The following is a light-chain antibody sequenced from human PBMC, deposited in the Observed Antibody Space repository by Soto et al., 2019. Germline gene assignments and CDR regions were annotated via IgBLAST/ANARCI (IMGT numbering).Light chain of an antibody. Sequence: DIPMTQSPSTLSASVGDRVTITCRASQSISSWLAWYQQKPGKAPKLLIYKASSLESGVPPRFSGSGSGTEFTLTINSLQPDDFATYYCQQYNSYWTFGQGTKVEIK. V-gene: IGKV1-5*03. CDR1: QSISSW. CDR2: KAS. J-gene: IGKJ1*01. CDR3: QQYNSYWT.